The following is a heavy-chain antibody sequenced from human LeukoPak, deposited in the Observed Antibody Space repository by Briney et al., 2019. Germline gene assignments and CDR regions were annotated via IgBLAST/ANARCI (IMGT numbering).Heavy chain of an antibody. CDR3: AKAVVGATTGTKRGADS. J-gene: IGHJ4*02. V-gene: IGHV3-23*01. CDR1: GFAFSSYA. CDR2: LSGSGSTR. D-gene: IGHD1-26*01. Sequence: GGSLRLSCAASGFAFSSYAMSWARQAPGKGLEWVSGLSGSGSTRYYADSVKGRFTISRDNSRNTLDLQMNSLRVEDTALYYCAKAVVGATTGTKRGADSWGQGTLVTVSS.